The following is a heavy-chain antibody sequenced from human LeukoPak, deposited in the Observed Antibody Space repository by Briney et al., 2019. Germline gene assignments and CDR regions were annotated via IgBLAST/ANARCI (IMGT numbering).Heavy chain of an antibody. J-gene: IGHJ4*02. CDR2: ISSSSGGTI. D-gene: IGHD3-9*01. CDR3: ARATTYDILTGFSDY. CDR1: GFTFSDYY. Sequence: GGSLRLSCAASGFTFSDYYMSWIRQAPGRGLEWISYISSSSGGTIYYTDSVKGRFTISRDNAKNSLYLQMNSLRAEDTAVYYCARATTYDILTGFSDYWGQGTLVTVSS. V-gene: IGHV3-11*04.